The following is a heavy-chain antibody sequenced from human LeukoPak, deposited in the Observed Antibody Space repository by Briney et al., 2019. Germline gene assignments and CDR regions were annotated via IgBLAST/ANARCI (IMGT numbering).Heavy chain of an antibody. D-gene: IGHD4-17*01. CDR3: ARDKMGYGDYPGRDAFDI. J-gene: IGHJ3*02. CDR2: ISGSGDAT. V-gene: IGHV3-23*01. Sequence: QPGGSLRLSCAASGFTFSIYAMSWVRQAPGKGLEWVSVISGSGDATYYADSVKGRFSISRDNSKNTVSLQMNSLRAEDTAVYYCARDKMGYGDYPGRDAFDIWGQGTMVTVSS. CDR1: GFTFSIYA.